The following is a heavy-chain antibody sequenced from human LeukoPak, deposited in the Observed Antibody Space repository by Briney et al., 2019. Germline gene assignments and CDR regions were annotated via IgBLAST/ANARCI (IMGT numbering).Heavy chain of an antibody. D-gene: IGHD5-18*01. CDR2: ISWNSGSI. CDR1: GYTFDDYA. CDR3: AKGHTYGLGESYLDI. J-gene: IGHJ4*02. V-gene: IGHV3-9*01. Sequence: PGGSLRLSCEASGYTFDDYAMHWVRQAPGKGLEWASGISWNSGSIGYADSVKGRFSISRDNGKNSLYLQMNSLRTEDTALYYCAKGHTYGLGESYLDIWGQGTLVSVSS.